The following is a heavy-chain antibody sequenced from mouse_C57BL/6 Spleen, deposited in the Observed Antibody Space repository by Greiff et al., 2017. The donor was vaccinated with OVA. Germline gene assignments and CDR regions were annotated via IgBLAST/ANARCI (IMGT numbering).Heavy chain of an antibody. D-gene: IGHD4-1*01. J-gene: IGHJ1*03. CDR2: INPNNGGT. Sequence: EVQLQESGPELVKPGASVKIPCKASGYTFTDYNMDWVKQSHGKSLEWIGDINPNNGGTIYNQKFKGKATLTVDKSSSTAYMELRSLTSEDTAVYYCARTELGRDWYFDVWGTGTTVTVSS. V-gene: IGHV1-18*01. CDR3: ARTELGRDWYFDV. CDR1: GYTFTDYN.